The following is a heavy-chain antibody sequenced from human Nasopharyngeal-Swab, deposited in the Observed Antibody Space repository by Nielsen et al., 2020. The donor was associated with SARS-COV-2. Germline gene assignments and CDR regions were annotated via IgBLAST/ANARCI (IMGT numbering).Heavy chain of an antibody. CDR2: NNAGNGNT. D-gene: IGHD3-10*01. V-gene: IGHV1-3*01. CDR1: GYTFTSDA. Sequence: AAEKVSCKASGYTFTSDAKKRGRQAPGQRREGRGWNNAGNGNTKYSQKFQGRITITRDTSASTAYMEQSSLRSEDTAVYYCARDRIDSGFDYWGQGALVTVSS. CDR3: ARDRIDSGFDY. J-gene: IGHJ4*02.